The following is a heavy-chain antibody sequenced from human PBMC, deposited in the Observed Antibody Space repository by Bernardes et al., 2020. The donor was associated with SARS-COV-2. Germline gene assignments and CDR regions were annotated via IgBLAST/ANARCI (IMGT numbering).Heavy chain of an antibody. CDR3: ARQADRGNGMDV. J-gene: IGHJ6*02. CDR2: IYYSGST. D-gene: IGHD3-16*01. V-gene: IGHV4-59*08. Sequence: SETLSLTCTVSGGSISSYYWSWIRQPPGKGLEWIGYIYYSGSTNYNPSLKSRVTISVDTSKNQFSLKLSSVTAADTAVYYCARQADRGNGMDVWGQGTTVTVSS. CDR1: GGSISSYY.